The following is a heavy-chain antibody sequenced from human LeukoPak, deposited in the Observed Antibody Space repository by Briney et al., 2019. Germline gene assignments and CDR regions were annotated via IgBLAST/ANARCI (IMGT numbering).Heavy chain of an antibody. J-gene: IGHJ2*01. CDR3: ARSNSVAGNWYFDL. V-gene: IGHV4-39*07. Sequence: PSETLSLTCTDSGDSITNNNYYWGWIRQPPGKGLEWIVSIHNGGSTYYNPSLKSRVTISVDTSKNQFSLKLSSVTAADTAVYYCARSNSVAGNWYFDLWGRGTLVTVSS. D-gene: IGHD6-19*01. CDR1: GDSITNNNYY. CDR2: IHNGGST.